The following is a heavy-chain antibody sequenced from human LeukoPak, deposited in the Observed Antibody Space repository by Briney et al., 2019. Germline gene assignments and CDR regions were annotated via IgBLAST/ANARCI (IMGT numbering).Heavy chain of an antibody. V-gene: IGHV1-46*01. CDR3: ATTRVAAAKRAEYFQH. Sequence: ASVKVSCKASGYTFTSYYMHWVRQAPGQGLEWMGIINPSGGSTSYAQKFQGRVTMTRDTSTSTVYMELSSLRSEDTAVYYCATTRVAAAKRAEYFQHWGQGTLVTVSS. CDR2: INPSGGST. CDR1: GYTFTSYY. J-gene: IGHJ1*01. D-gene: IGHD6-13*01.